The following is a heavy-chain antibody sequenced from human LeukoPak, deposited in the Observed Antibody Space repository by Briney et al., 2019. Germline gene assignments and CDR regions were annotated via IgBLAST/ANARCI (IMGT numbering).Heavy chain of an antibody. J-gene: IGHJ5*02. V-gene: IGHV4-31*03. CDR3: ARALTPDNWFDP. CDR1: GGSISRGGYY. CDR2: IYYSGST. Sequence: SQTLSLTCTVSGGSISRGGYYWSWIRQHPGKGLEWIGYIYYSGSTYYNPSLKSRVTISVDTAKNQFSLKLSSVTAADTAVYYCARALTPDNWFDPWGQGTLVTVSS.